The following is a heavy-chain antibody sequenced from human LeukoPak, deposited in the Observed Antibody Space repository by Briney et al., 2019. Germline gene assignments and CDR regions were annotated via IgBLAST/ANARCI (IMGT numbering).Heavy chain of an antibody. CDR2: ISYSSSTI. CDR3: ARDRLHYGEYEKTFDY. J-gene: IGHJ4*02. V-gene: IGHV3-48*01. Sequence: GGPLRLSCAASGFTFSSYSMNWARQAPGKGLEWVSYISYSSSTIYYADSVKGRFTISRDNGKNSLYLQMNSLRAEDTAVYYCARDRLHYGEYEKTFDYWGQGTLVTVSS. CDR1: GFTFSSYS. D-gene: IGHD4-17*01.